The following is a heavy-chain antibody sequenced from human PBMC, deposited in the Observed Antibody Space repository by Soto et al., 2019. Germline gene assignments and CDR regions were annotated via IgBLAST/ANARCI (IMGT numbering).Heavy chain of an antibody. CDR1: GLTFSNYW. CDR2: IKEDGSQI. V-gene: IGHV3-7*01. CDR3: ARDLWTGMGATFAY. Sequence: DVQLVESGGGLVQPGGSLRLSCATSGLTFSNYWMAWVRQAPGKGLEWVANIKEDGSQINYVDSVKGRFTIFRDNAKNSVYLDMNSLRVEDTAVYYCARDLWTGMGATFAYWGQGTLVTVSS. J-gene: IGHJ4*02. D-gene: IGHD1-26*01.